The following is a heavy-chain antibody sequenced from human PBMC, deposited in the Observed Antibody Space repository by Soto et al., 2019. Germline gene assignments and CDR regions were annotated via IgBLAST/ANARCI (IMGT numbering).Heavy chain of an antibody. V-gene: IGHV3-23*01. CDR2: ISGSGGST. CDR3: AKDSRRRITIFGVVKASGMDV. Sequence: GGSLRLSCAASGFTFSSYARSWVRQAPGKGLEWVSAISGSGGSTYYADSVKGRFTISRDNSKNTLYLQMNSLRAEDTAVYYCAKDSRRRITIFGVVKASGMDVWGQGTTLTVSS. D-gene: IGHD3-3*01. J-gene: IGHJ6*02. CDR1: GFTFSSYA.